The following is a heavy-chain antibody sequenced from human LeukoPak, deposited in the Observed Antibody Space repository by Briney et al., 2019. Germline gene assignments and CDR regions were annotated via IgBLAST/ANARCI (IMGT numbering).Heavy chain of an antibody. J-gene: IGHJ5*02. D-gene: IGHD1-7*01. V-gene: IGHV3-74*01. CDR3: AGPYNCNYAFFGS. CDR1: AFPFNTYW. Sequence: GGSLRLSCAASAFPFNTYWMHWVRQAPGKGLVWVSRISSGGGHSATYADFVEGRFTVSKDNAKNTLYLQMNSLRVEDTAIYYCAGPYNCNYAFFGSWGRGTLVTVSS. CDR2: ISSGGGHSA.